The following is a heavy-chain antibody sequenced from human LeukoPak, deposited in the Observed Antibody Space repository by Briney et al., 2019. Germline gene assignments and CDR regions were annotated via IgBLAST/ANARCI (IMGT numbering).Heavy chain of an antibody. CDR2: ISGSGGST. Sequence: GGSLRLSCAASGFTFSSYAMSWVRQAPGKGLEWVSAISGSGGSTYYADSVKGRFTISRDNSKNTLYLQMNSLRAEDTAVYYCAKVTPCGDFWSGYHHFDYWGQGTLVTVSS. J-gene: IGHJ4*02. CDR1: GFTFSSYA. CDR3: AKVTPCGDFWSGYHHFDY. D-gene: IGHD3-3*01. V-gene: IGHV3-23*01.